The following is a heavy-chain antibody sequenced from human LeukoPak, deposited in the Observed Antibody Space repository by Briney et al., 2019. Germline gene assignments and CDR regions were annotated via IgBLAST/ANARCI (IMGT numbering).Heavy chain of an antibody. CDR3: VRMDSGSGSYYFEN. CDR1: GGSISRYY. CDR2: IYYTGST. J-gene: IGHJ4*02. D-gene: IGHD3-10*01. V-gene: IGHV4-59*01. Sequence: KPSETLSLTCTVSGGSISRYYWRWMRQPPGKRLEWIGHIYYTGSTNYNPSLKSRVTISVDTSKNQFSLKVSSVSSSVTAVYYCVRMDSGSGSYYFENWGQGTLVTVSS.